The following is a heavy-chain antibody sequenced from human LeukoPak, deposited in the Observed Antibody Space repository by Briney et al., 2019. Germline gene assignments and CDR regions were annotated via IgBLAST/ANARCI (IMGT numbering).Heavy chain of an antibody. V-gene: IGHV4-4*07. CDR1: GGPIPNYY. J-gene: IGHJ4*02. D-gene: IGHD3-10*01. CDR3: AREATMAV. Sequence: SETLSLTCAVSGGPIPNYYWSWIRQPAGKGLEWIGRTSASGSTNYNPSLKSRVTMSADTSKNQFSLKLTSVTAADTAVYYCAREATMAVWGQGTLVTVSS. CDR2: TSASGST.